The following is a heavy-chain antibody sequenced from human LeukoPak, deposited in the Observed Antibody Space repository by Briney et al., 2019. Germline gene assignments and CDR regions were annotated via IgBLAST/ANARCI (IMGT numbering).Heavy chain of an antibody. CDR1: GGSMSDYY. Sequence: SETLSLTCTVSGGSMSDYYWNWIRQPPGKGLEWIGSIYYSGSTNYNPSLKSRVTLSVDTSKNQFSLRLTSVTAADTAVYYCARSINWFELFDFWGQGTLVTVSS. D-gene: IGHD6-13*01. CDR3: ARSINWFELFDF. CDR2: IYYSGST. J-gene: IGHJ4*02. V-gene: IGHV4-59*01.